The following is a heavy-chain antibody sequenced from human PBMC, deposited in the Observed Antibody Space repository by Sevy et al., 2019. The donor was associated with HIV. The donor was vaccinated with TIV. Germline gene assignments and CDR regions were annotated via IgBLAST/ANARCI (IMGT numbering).Heavy chain of an antibody. V-gene: IGHV3-48*02. J-gene: IGHJ4*02. Sequence: GGSLRLSCVASGFTFSRYSMNWVRQAPGKGLEGVSNIGSTGPTIYYADSVKGRFTISRDNAKNSLYLQMNSLREEDTAVYYCARPGSGWFEFDSWCQGTLVTVSS. CDR2: IGSTGPTI. D-gene: IGHD6-19*01. CDR3: ARPGSGWFEFDS. CDR1: GFTFSRYS.